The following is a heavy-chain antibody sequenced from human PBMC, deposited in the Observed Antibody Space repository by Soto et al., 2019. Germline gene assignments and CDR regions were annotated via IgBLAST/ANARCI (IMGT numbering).Heavy chain of an antibody. V-gene: IGHV1-69*06. CDR3: ARERAPIVVVTATPNWFDP. CDR2: IIPIFGTA. D-gene: IGHD2-21*02. CDR1: GGTFSSYA. Sequence: SVKVSCKASGGTFSSYAISWVREAAGQGLEWMGGIIPIFGTANYAQKFQGRVTITADKSTSTAYMELSSLRSEDTAVYYCARERAPIVVVTATPNWFDPWGQGTLVTVSS. J-gene: IGHJ5*02.